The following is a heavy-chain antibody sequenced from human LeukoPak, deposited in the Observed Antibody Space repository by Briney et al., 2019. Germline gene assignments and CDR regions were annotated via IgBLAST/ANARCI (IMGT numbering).Heavy chain of an antibody. CDR2: INPGNGDT. V-gene: IGHV1-3*03. Sequence: ASVKVSCKASGYTFTSYAMHWVRQAPGQRLEWMGWINPGNGDTRYSQYFQGRVTITRDTSATTAYMELSSLRSEDMAVYYCARAYDFWSGYYDWYYFDYWGQGTLVTVSS. J-gene: IGHJ4*02. CDR1: GYTFTSYA. D-gene: IGHD3-3*01. CDR3: ARAYDFWSGYYDWYYFDY.